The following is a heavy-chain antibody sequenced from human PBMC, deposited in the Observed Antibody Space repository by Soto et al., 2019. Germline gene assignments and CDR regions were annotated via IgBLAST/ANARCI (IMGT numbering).Heavy chain of an antibody. D-gene: IGHD3-16*01. CDR2: ISAYNVNT. CDR1: GYTFTSYG. J-gene: IGHJ6*02. Sequence: QVQLVQSGAEVKKPGASVKVSCKASGYTFTSYGISGVRQAPGQGLEWIGWISAYNVNTNYAQKLQGKVTITTDTATSTAYRELTSLRSDYTAVYYSARNTPGEQPGNDAYYYGMDVSGQGTTVTVSS. CDR3: ARNTPGEQPGNDAYYYGMDV. V-gene: IGHV1-18*01.